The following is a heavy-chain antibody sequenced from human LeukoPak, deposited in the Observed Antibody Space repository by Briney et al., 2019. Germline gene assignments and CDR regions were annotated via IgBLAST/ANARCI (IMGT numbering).Heavy chain of an antibody. V-gene: IGHV4-31*03. CDR2: IYYSGST. J-gene: IGHJ4*02. CDR3: ARERLWFGELFLDY. D-gene: IGHD3-10*01. CDR1: GGSISSGGYY. Sequence: SETLSLTCTVSGGSISSGGYYWSWIRQHPGKGLEWIGYIYYSGSTYYNPSLKSRVTISVDTSKNLFSLKLSSVTAADTAVYYCARERLWFGELFLDYWGQGTLVTVSS.